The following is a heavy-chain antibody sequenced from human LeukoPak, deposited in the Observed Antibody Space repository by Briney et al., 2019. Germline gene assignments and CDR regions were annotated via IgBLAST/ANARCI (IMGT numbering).Heavy chain of an antibody. Sequence: SETLSPTCAVYGGSFSGYYWSWIRQPPGKGLEWIGEINHSGSTNYNPSLKSRVTISVDTSKNQFSLKLSSVTAADTAAYYCARAIPYYYYYMDVWGKGTTVTVSS. CDR3: ARAIPYYYYYMDV. J-gene: IGHJ6*03. CDR1: GGSFSGYY. D-gene: IGHD2-21*01. CDR2: INHSGST. V-gene: IGHV4-34*01.